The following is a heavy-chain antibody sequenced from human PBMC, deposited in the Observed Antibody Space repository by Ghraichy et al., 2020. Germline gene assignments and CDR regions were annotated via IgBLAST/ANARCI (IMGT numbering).Heavy chain of an antibody. CDR1: GGSFSGYY. CDR3: ARVYRRNYYYYYGMDV. D-gene: IGHD1-26*01. V-gene: IGHV4-34*01. CDR2: INHSGST. J-gene: IGHJ6*02. Sequence: SETLSPCAVYGGSFSGYYWSWIRQPPGKGLEWIGEINHSGSTNYNPSLKSRVTISVDTSKNQFSLKLSSVTAADTAVYYCARVYRRNYYYYYGMDVWGQGTTVTVSS.